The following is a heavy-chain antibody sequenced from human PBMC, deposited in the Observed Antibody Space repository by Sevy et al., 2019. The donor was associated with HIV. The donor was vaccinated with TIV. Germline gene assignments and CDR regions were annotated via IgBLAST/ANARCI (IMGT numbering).Heavy chain of an antibody. J-gene: IGHJ4*02. CDR3: ARDTLHLGELSPLYFDY. V-gene: IGHV1-18*01. D-gene: IGHD3-16*02. CDR1: GYTFTSYG. Sequence: ASVKVSCKASGYTFTSYGISWVRQAPGQGLEWMGWMSAYNGNTNYAQKLQGRVTMTTDTSTSTAYMELRSLRSDDTAVYYCARDTLHLGELSPLYFDYWGQGTLVTVSS. CDR2: MSAYNGNT.